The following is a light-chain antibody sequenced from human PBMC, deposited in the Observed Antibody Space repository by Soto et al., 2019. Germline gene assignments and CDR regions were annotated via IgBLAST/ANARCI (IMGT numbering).Light chain of an antibody. CDR3: QKYNSAPLT. CDR2: AAS. V-gene: IGKV1-27*01. CDR1: QGISNY. Sequence: DIQMTRSPSSLSASVGDRVIITCRASQGISNYLAWYQQKPGKVPKLLIYAASTLQSGVPSRFSGSGSGTDFTLTISGLQPEDVATYYCQKYNSAPLTFGGGTKVDIK. J-gene: IGKJ4*01.